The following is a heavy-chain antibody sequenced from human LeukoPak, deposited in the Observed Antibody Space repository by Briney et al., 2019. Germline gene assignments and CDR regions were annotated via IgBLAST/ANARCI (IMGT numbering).Heavy chain of an antibody. CDR3: ARVRFITPLYYFDS. J-gene: IGHJ4*02. CDR2: INPKSGGT. CDR1: GYTFTDYY. D-gene: IGHD3-22*01. V-gene: IGHV1-2*02. Sequence: ASVKVSCKASGYTFTDYYIHWVRQAPGQGLEWMGWINPKSGGTNYAQKFQGRVTMTIDTSTSTAYMELRSLRSDDTALYYCARVRFITPLYYFDSWGQGTLVTVSS.